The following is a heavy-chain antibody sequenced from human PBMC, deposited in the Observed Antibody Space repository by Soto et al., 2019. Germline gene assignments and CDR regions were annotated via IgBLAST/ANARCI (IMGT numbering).Heavy chain of an antibody. D-gene: IGHD6-13*01. CDR1: GYTFINFD. CDR2: MNPGRGKT. Sequence: QVQLVQSGAEVKEPGASVRVSCKASGYTFINFDISWVRQATGQGLEWMGWMNPGRGKTGYANKFQGRVTMTRDASTGTAHLELSSLTSEDTAVYYCARMASAGTLNWFDPWGQGTLVTVSS. J-gene: IGHJ5*02. V-gene: IGHV1-8*02. CDR3: ARMASAGTLNWFDP.